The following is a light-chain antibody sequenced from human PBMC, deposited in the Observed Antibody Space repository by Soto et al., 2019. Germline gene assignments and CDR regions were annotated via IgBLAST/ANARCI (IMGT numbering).Light chain of an antibody. V-gene: IGKV3-15*01. CDR2: GAS. CDR1: QDVSSD. Sequence: EIVMTQSPATLSASPGERAILSCRASQDVSSDLAWYHQKPGQAPRLLIYGASTRATGVPGRFSGSGSGTDFTLTISSVQSEDSEVYYCQQYYKWPLTFGQGTKVEIK. J-gene: IGKJ1*01. CDR3: QQYYKWPLT.